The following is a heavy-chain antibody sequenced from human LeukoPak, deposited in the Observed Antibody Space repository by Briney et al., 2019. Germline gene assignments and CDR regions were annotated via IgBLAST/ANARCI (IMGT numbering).Heavy chain of an antibody. CDR2: ISGDGGTT. Sequence: RSGGSLRLSCAASRFTFDHYAVHWVRQAPGKGLEWVSLISGDGGTTYYADSVKGRFTISRDNSKSSLYLQMNSLRSEDTALYYCAKAHRTGERYSSDWCAFDYWGQGTLVTVSS. CDR1: RFTFDHYA. V-gene: IGHV3-43*02. D-gene: IGHD6-19*01. CDR3: AKAHRTGERYSSDWCAFDY. J-gene: IGHJ4*02.